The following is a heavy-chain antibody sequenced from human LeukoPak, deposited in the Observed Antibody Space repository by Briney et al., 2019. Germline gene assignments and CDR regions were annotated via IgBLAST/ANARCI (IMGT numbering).Heavy chain of an antibody. CDR3: ARVTYDFWSGYYRYFDY. Sequence: GGSLRLSCAASGFTVSSNYMSWVRQAPGKGLEWVSVIYSGGGTYYADSVKGRFTISRDNSKNTLYLQMNSLRAEDTAVYYCARVTYDFWSGYYRYFDYWGQGTLVTVSS. CDR2: IYSGGGT. J-gene: IGHJ4*02. CDR1: GFTVSSNY. V-gene: IGHV3-66*02. D-gene: IGHD3-3*01.